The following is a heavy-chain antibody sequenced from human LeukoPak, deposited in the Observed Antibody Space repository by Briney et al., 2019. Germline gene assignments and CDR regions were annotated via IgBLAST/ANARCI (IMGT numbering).Heavy chain of an antibody. D-gene: IGHD3-22*01. J-gene: IGHJ4*02. Sequence: ASVKVSCRASGYTFTSYGISWVRQAPGQGLEWMGWISAYNGNTNYAQKLQGRVTMTTDTSTSTAYMELRSLRSEDTAVYYCATTRVDSSGYYYRIFDYWGQGTLVTVSS. CDR1: GYTFTSYG. V-gene: IGHV1-18*01. CDR2: ISAYNGNT. CDR3: ATTRVDSSGYYYRIFDY.